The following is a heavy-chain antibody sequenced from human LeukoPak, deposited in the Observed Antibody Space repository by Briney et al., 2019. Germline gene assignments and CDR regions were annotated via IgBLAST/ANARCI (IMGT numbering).Heavy chain of an antibody. D-gene: IGHD3-22*01. Sequence: GGSLRLSCAASGFTFSSYAMSWVRQAPGKGLEWVSAISGSGGSTYYADSVKGRFTISRDNSKNTLYLQMNSLRAEDTAVYYCAKEERYYDSSGYYSETNDAFDIWGQGTMVTVSS. CDR3: AKEERYYDSSGYYSETNDAFDI. V-gene: IGHV3-23*01. CDR2: ISGSGGST. J-gene: IGHJ3*02. CDR1: GFTFSSYA.